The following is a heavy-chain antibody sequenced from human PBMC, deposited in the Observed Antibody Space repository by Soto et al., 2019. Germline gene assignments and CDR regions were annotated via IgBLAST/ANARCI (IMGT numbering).Heavy chain of an antibody. CDR3: ASALSSGPSDC. Sequence: PGGSLRLSCVASGVTFSGYVLNWVRQAPGKGLEWVATIDYSGDSTYYADSVKGRFTVSRDYSKNTLYLQMNSLRAQDTAVYYCASALSSGPSDCWGPGTLVTVYS. J-gene: IGHJ4*01. V-gene: IGHV3-23*01. CDR1: GVTFSGYV. CDR2: IDYSGDST. D-gene: IGHD2-8*02.